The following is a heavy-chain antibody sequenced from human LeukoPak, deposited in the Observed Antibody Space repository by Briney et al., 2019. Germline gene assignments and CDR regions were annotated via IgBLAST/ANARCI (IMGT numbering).Heavy chain of an antibody. CDR1: GFTFSSYW. D-gene: IGHD3-10*01. J-gene: IGHJ4*02. CDR3: ARALSRTFSGHYFDY. CDR2: INSDGSST. V-gene: IGHV3-74*01. Sequence: GGSLRLSCAASGFTFSSYWMHWVRQAPGKGLVWVSRINSDGSSTSYADSVKGRFTISRDNAKNTLYLQMNSLRAEDMAVYYCARALSRTFSGHYFDYWGQGTLVTVSS.